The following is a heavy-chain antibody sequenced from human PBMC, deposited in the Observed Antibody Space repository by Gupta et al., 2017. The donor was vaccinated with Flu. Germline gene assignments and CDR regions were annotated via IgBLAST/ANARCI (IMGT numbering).Heavy chain of an antibody. V-gene: IGHV3-21*01. D-gene: IGHD6-19*01. J-gene: IGHJ4*02. CDR2: ISTSSNYI. Sequence: SYSMNWVRQAPGKGLECVSSISTSSNYIYYADSVKGRFTISRDNAKNSLYLQMNSLRAEATAVYYCARAPYSSGCYLGGDYWGQGTLVTVSS. CDR1: SYS. CDR3: ARAPYSSGCYLGGDY.